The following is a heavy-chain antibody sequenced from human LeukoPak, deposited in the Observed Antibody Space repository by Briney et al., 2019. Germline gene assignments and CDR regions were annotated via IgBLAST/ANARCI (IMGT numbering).Heavy chain of an antibody. CDR1: WCTCSGYA. J-gene: IGHJ4*02. D-gene: IGHD1-26*01. CDR2: ISGSGGST. Sequence: SLSNATWWCTCSGYAVGWVHNTPGKVLELVSTISGSGGSTYYADSVKGRFNISRDNSKNTLYLQMNSLRAEDTAVYYCAKVPGAPYYFDYWGQGTLVTVSS. V-gene: IGHV3-23*01. CDR3: AKVPGAPYYFDY.